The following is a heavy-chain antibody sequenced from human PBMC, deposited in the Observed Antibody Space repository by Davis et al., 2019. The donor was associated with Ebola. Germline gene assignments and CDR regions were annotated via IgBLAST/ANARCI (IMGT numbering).Heavy chain of an antibody. CDR3: AKGAAAGGYFDY. J-gene: IGHJ4*02. CDR2: ISWDGGST. CDR1: GFTLDDYT. Sequence: GESLKISCAASGFTLDDYTMHWVRQAPGKGLEWVSLISWDGGSTYYADSVKGRFTISRDNSKNSLYLQMNSLRTEDTALYYCAKGAAAGGYFDYWGQGTLVTVSS. V-gene: IGHV3-43*01. D-gene: IGHD6-13*01.